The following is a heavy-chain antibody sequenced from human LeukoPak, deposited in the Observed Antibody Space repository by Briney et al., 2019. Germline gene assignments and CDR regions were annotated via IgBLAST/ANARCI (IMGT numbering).Heavy chain of an antibody. J-gene: IGHJ4*02. CDR2: INPNSGGT. D-gene: IGHD6-13*01. Sequence: ASVKVSCKASGYTFTGYYMHWVRQAPGQGLEWMGWINPNSGGTNYAQKFQGWVTMTRDTSISTAYLQWSSLKASDTAMYYCARQDGSWYDDYWGQGTLVTVSS. CDR1: GYTFTGYY. CDR3: ARQDGSWYDDY. V-gene: IGHV1-2*04.